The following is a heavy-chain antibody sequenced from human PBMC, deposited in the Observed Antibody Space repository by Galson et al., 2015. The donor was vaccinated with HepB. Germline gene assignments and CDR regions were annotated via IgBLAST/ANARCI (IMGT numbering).Heavy chain of an antibody. CDR3: ARDPWEEHDRDYSYYYGMDV. V-gene: IGHV1-18*01. J-gene: IGHJ6*02. D-gene: IGHD1-26*01. CDR1: GYTFKIYG. CDR2: ISAYYGNT. Sequence: SCKASGYTFKIYGITWVRQAPGQGLEWMGWISAYYGNTNYAQKFQGRVTMTTDTSTSTASMELRSLRSDDTAVYFCARDPWEEHDRDYSYYYGMDVWGQGTTVTVSS.